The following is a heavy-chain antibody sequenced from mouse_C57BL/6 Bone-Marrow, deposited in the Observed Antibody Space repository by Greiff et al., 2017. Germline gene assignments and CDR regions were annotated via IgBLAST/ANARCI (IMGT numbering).Heavy chain of an antibody. V-gene: IGHV1-81*01. CDR1: GSTFTSYG. D-gene: IGHD4-1*01. J-gene: IGHJ2*01. Sequence: QVQLKQSGAELARPGASVKLSCKASGSTFTSYGISWVKQRTGQGLEWIGEIYPRSGNTYYNEKFKGKATLTADKSSSTAYMELRSLTSEDAAVYFCARINWVDFDYWGQGTTLTVSS. CDR3: ARINWVDFDY. CDR2: IYPRSGNT.